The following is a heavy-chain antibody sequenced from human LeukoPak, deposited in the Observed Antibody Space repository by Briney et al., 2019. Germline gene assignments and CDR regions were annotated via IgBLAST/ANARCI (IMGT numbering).Heavy chain of an antibody. J-gene: IGHJ4*02. CDR3: AGQMDYGGNPYYFDY. Sequence: SETLSLTCTVSGYSISSGYYWGWIRQPPGKGLEWIGYIYYSGSTNYNPSLKSRVTISVDTSKNQFSLKLSSVTAADTAVYYCAGQMDYGGNPYYFDYWGQGTLVTVSS. V-gene: IGHV4-61*01. CDR1: GYSISSGYY. D-gene: IGHD4-23*01. CDR2: IYYSGST.